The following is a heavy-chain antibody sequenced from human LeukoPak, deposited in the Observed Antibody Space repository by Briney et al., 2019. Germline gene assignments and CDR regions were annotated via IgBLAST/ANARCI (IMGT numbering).Heavy chain of an antibody. D-gene: IGHD3-22*01. Sequence: GGSLRLSCAASGFIFSSYWMSWVRQAPGKGLEWVANIKQDGSEKHCVDSVKGRFTISRDTAKKVLYLQMNNLSPEDTAVYYCVRDPGDSTGYYLSWGQGTLVIVSS. CDR1: GFIFSSYW. CDR2: IKQDGSEK. V-gene: IGHV3-7*01. CDR3: VRDPGDSTGYYLS. J-gene: IGHJ4*02.